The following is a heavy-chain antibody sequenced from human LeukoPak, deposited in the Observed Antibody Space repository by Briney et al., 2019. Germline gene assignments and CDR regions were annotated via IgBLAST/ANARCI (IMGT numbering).Heavy chain of an antibody. D-gene: IGHD3-3*01. CDR3: ARARITVFGVVIRPFDY. CDR2: IKQDGSEK. V-gene: IGHV3-7*03. CDR1: GFTFSTYW. Sequence: GGSLRLSCSASGFTFSTYWMSWVRQAPGKGLEWVANIKQDGSEKYYVDSVKGRFTISRDNAKNSLYLQMNSLRAEDTAVYYCARARITVFGVVIRPFDYWGQGTLVTVSS. J-gene: IGHJ4*02.